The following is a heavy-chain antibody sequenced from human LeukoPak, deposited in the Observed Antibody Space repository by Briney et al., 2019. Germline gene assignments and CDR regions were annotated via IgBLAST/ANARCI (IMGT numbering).Heavy chain of an antibody. D-gene: IGHD3-3*01. J-gene: IGHJ5*02. CDR1: GGSFSVYY. CDR2: INHSGST. V-gene: IGHV4-34*01. CDR3: ASHYDFWSGPAQYNWFDP. Sequence: PSETLSLTCAVYGGSFSVYYWSWIREPPGKGVEWIGEINHSGSTNYNPSLKRRVTISVDTSKNQFSLKLSSVTAADTAVYYCASHYDFWSGPAQYNWFDPWGQGTLVTVSS.